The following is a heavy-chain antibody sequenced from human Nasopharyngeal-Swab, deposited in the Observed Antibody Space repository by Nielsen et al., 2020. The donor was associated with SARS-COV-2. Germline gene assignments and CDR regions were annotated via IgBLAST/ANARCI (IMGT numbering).Heavy chain of an antibody. D-gene: IGHD3-16*01. Sequence: GGSLRLSCAASGFTFSSYSMNWVRQAPGKGLEWVSSISSSSSYIYYADSVKGRFTISRDNAKNSLYLQMNSLRAEDTAVYYCARGGSTFGGVTGYWGQGTLVTVSS. CDR3: ARGGSTFGGVTGY. J-gene: IGHJ4*02. CDR2: ISSSSSYI. V-gene: IGHV3-21*01. CDR1: GFTFSSYS.